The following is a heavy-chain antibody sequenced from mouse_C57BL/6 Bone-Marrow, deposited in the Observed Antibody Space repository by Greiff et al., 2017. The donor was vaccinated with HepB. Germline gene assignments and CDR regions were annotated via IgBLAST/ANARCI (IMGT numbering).Heavy chain of an antibody. Sequence: EVKLMESGGGLVQSGRSLRLSCATSGFTFSDFYMEWVRQAPGKGLEWIAASRNKANDYTTEYSASVKGRFIVSRDTSQSILYLQMNALRAEDTAIYYCARDADNYYGSSYVWYFDVWGTGTTVTVSS. V-gene: IGHV7-1*01. CDR1: GFTFSDFY. D-gene: IGHD1-1*01. CDR3: ARDADNYYGSSYVWYFDV. CDR2: SRNKANDYTT. J-gene: IGHJ1*03.